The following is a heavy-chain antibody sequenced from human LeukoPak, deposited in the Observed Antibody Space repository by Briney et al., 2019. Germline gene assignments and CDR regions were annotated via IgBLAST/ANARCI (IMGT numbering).Heavy chain of an antibody. CDR3: AKDSAWYYDSSVPFDI. J-gene: IGHJ3*02. CDR2: IRSSSSTI. D-gene: IGHD3-22*01. Sequence: PGGSLRLSCAASGFIFSSYSMNWARQSPGKGLEWDSYIRSSSSTISYADSVKGRFTISRDNGKNSVYLQMNRLRAEDTAVYYCAKDSAWYYDSSVPFDICGRGTIVAVSS. CDR1: GFIFSSYS. V-gene: IGHV3-48*01.